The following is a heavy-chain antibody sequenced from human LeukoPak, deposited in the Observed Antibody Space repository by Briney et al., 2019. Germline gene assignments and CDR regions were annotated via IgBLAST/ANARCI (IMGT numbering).Heavy chain of an antibody. J-gene: IGHJ4*02. CDR3: AKGGGYCSSTSCYRNYFDY. V-gene: IGHV3-33*06. CDR1: GFTFSSYG. Sequence: PGRSLRLSCAASGFTFSSYGMHWVRQAPGKGLEWVAVIWYDGSNKYYADSVKGRFTISRDNSKNTLYLQMNSLGAEDKAVYYCAKGGGYCSSTSCYRNYFDYWGQGTLVTVSS. D-gene: IGHD2-2*02. CDR2: IWYDGSNK.